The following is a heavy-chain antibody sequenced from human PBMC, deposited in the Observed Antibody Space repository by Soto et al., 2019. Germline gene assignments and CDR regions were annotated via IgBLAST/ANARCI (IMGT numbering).Heavy chain of an antibody. V-gene: IGHV3-23*01. CDR1: GFTFSSYA. CDR3: AKDLLRSGYCSSTSCASREGY. CDR2: ISGSGGST. D-gene: IGHD2-2*01. Sequence: PGGSLRLSCAASGFTFSSYATSWVRQAPGKGLEWVSAISGSGGSTYYADSVKGRFTISRDNSKNTLYLQMNSLRAEDTAVYYCAKDLLRSGYCSSTSCASREGYWGQGTLVTVSS. J-gene: IGHJ4*02.